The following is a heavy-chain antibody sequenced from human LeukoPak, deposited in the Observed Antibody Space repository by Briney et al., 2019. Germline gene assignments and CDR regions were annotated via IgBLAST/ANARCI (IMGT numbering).Heavy chain of an antibody. CDR3: ARRGLRYFDWRHDY. Sequence: GASVKVSCKASGGTFSSYAISWVRQAPGQGLEWMGGIIPIFGTANYAQKFQGRVTITADESTSTAYMELTSLRSEDTAFYYCARRGLRYFDWRHDYWGQGTLVTVSS. J-gene: IGHJ4*02. CDR2: IIPIFGTA. CDR1: GGTFSSYA. D-gene: IGHD3-9*01. V-gene: IGHV1-69*13.